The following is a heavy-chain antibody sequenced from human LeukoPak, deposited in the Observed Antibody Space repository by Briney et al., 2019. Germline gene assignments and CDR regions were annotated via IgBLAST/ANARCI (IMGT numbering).Heavy chain of an antibody. CDR3: ARGDWVA. J-gene: IGHJ4*02. CDR1: GYTFSGSD. D-gene: IGHD3-9*01. CDR2: ININTGNP. Sequence: ASVKVSCKASGYTFSGSDMNWVRQAPGQGLEWMGWININTGNPTYVQHFTGRFVFSLDTPVSTAYLQISSLKAEDTAVYYCARGDWVAWGQGTLVTVSS. V-gene: IGHV7-4-1*02.